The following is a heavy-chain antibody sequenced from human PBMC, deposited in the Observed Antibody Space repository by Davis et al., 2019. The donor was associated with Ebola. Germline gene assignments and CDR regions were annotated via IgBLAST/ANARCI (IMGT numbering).Heavy chain of an antibody. CDR2: IWYDGSNT. Sequence: PGGSLRLSCAASGFTFSSYGMHWVRQAPGKGLEWVAVIWYDGSNTYYADSVKGRFTISRDNSKNTLYLQMNSLRAEDTAVYYCAREELLSDDYGDYYFDYWGQGTLVTVSS. CDR3: AREELLSDDYGDYYFDY. J-gene: IGHJ4*02. D-gene: IGHD4-17*01. V-gene: IGHV3-33*01. CDR1: GFTFSSYG.